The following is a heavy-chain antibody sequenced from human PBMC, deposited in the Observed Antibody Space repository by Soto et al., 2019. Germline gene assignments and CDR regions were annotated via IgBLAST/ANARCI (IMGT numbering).Heavy chain of an antibody. Sequence: PLRLSCAASGCTGGSNHMSCIRQATGKGLEWVSLIYRGGSTYNVDSVKGRFTISRDDSQNTLYLHMNSRRADDTAVYYCARGGISHWAYFYYM. CDR3: ARGGISHWAYFYYM. CDR1: GCTGGSNH. V-gene: IGHV3-66*01. CDR2: IYRGGST. D-gene: IGHD2-21*01. J-gene: IGHJ6*03.